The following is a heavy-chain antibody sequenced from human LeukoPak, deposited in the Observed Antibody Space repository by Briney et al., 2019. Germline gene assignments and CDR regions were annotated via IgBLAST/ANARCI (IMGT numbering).Heavy chain of an antibody. J-gene: IGHJ4*02. CDR1: GFTFRSYA. CDR2: ISYDGAVK. CDR3: ATEIRWLVQYYFDY. D-gene: IGHD6-19*01. Sequence: GRSLRLSCSASGFTFRSYAIHWVRQAPGKGLEWVAFISYDGAVKYYADSVKGRSFISRDNSKNTLYLQMSSLRAEDTAVYYCATEIRWLVQYYFDYWGQGTLVTVSS. V-gene: IGHV3-30-3*01.